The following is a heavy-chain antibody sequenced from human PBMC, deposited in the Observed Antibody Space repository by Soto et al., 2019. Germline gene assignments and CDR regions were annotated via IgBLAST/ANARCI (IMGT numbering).Heavy chain of an antibody. V-gene: IGHV4-34*01. Sequence: QVQLQQWGAGLLKPSETLSLTCAVSGGSFSAYHWTWIRQSPGKGLEWIGEISRSGSTNYKPSLKSRVTISADPSKKQFSLNLTSMTAADSGVYYCARGECSSNYCFTRWALDIWGQGTVVTVSS. J-gene: IGHJ3*02. CDR3: ARGECSSNYCFTRWALDI. CDR1: GGSFSAYH. D-gene: IGHD2-2*01. CDR2: ISRSGST.